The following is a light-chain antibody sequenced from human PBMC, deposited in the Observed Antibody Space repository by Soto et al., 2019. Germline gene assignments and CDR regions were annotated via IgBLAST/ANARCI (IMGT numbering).Light chain of an antibody. Sequence: DIQMTQSPSTLSASVGDRVTITCRASQSISSWLAWYQQKPGKAPKLLIYDASNLETGVPSRFSGSGSGTDFTFTISSLQPEEIATYYCQQYNNYPRTVGQGTKVDIK. CDR1: QSISSW. CDR3: QQYNNYPRT. CDR2: DAS. V-gene: IGKV1-5*01. J-gene: IGKJ1*01.